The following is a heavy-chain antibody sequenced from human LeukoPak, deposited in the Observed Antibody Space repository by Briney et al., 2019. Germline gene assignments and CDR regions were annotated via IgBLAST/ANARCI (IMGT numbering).Heavy chain of an antibody. CDR1: GASIRRYS. D-gene: IGHD2-21*01. CDR3: ARDGECADDAVLL. Sequence: PSETLSLTCSVSGASIRRYSWSWLRRPARKGRGGIGRIHTSASTEYNPSLKSRVTMSVHTSKNQFSLKLHSVPPTHAGVYLCARDGECADDAVLLWAEGPVDPASS. J-gene: IGHJ3*01. V-gene: IGHV4-4*07. CDR2: IHTSAST.